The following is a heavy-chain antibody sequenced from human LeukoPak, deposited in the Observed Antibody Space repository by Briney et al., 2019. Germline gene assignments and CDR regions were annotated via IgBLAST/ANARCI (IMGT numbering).Heavy chain of an antibody. CDR1: GFTFSSYS. CDR2: ISSSGSYI. V-gene: IGHV3-21*01. CDR3: ARVSPYSSSWYDY. J-gene: IGHJ4*02. Sequence: PGGSLRLSCAASGFTFSSYSMNWVRQAPGKGLEWVSSISSSGSYIYYADSVKGRFTISRDNAKNSLYLQMNSLRAEDTAVYYCARVSPYSSSWYDYWGQGTLVTVSS. D-gene: IGHD6-13*01.